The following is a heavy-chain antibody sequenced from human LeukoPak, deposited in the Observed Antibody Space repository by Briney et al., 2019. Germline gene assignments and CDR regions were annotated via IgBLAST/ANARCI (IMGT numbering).Heavy chain of an antibody. J-gene: IGHJ3*02. CDR1: GGSFSGYY. V-gene: IGHV4-34*01. CDR2: INHSGST. D-gene: IGHD2-2*02. Sequence: SETLSLTCAVYGGSFSGYYWSWIRQPPGKGLEWIGEINHSGSTHYNPSLKSRVTISVDTSKNQFSLKRSSVTAADTAVYYCARANQLLYGPDAFDIWGQGTMVTVSS. CDR3: ARANQLLYGPDAFDI.